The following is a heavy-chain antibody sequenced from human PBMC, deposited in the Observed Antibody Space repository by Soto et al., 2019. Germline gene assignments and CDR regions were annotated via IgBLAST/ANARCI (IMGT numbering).Heavy chain of an antibody. CDR1: GFRFSNYV. Sequence: EVQLLESGGGLVQPGGSLRLSCAASGFRFSNYVMSWVRQAPGKGLEWVSTISDTGGSTYYADSVRGRFTISRDNSKNTLYLQMNTLRAEDTAIYYCVKETSSDWTYYYSGMDVWGQGTTVTVSS. CDR3: VKETSSDWTYYYSGMDV. J-gene: IGHJ6*02. D-gene: IGHD6-19*01. V-gene: IGHV3-23*01. CDR2: ISDTGGST.